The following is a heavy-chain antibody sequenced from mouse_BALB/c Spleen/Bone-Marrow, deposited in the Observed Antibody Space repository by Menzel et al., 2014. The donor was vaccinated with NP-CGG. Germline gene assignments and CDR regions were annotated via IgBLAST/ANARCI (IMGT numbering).Heavy chain of an antibody. V-gene: IGHV1-7*01. J-gene: IGHJ3*01. CDR2: INPSTGYT. CDR1: GYTFTSYW. CDR3: ARDDYDAIAY. D-gene: IGHD2-4*01. Sequence: QVQLQQSGAELAKPGASVKMSCKASGYTFTSYWMHWVKQRPGQGLEWIGYINPSTGYTEYNQKFKDKATLTAVKSSTTAYMQLRSLTSEDSAVYYCARDDYDAIAYWGQGTLVTASA.